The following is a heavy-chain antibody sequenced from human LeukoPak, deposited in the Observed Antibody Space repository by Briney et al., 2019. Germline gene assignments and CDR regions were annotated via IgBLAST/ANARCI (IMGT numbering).Heavy chain of an antibody. D-gene: IGHD6-13*01. CDR3: ARHASSSWSRFDL. J-gene: IGHJ2*01. V-gene: IGHV4-61*08. CDR2: IYYSGST. Sequence: SETLSLTCTVSGGPISSGGYYWSWIRQHPGKGLEWIGYIYYSGSTKYSPSLKSRVTISVDTSKNQISLKLNSVTAADTAVYYCARHASSSWSRFDLWGRGTLVTVSS. CDR1: GGPISSGGYY.